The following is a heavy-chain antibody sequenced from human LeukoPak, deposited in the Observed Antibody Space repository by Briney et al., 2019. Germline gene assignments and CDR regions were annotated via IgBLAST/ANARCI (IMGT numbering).Heavy chain of an antibody. CDR2: ISWNSGSI. V-gene: IGHV3-9*01. Sequence: GGSLRLSCAASGFTFDDYAMHWVRQAPGQGLEWVSGISWNSGSIGYADSVKGRFTISRDNAKNSLYLQMNSLRAEDTALYYCAKDSTPHYYGMDVWGQGTTVTVSS. D-gene: IGHD4-23*01. CDR3: AKDSTPHYYGMDV. CDR1: GFTFDDYA. J-gene: IGHJ6*02.